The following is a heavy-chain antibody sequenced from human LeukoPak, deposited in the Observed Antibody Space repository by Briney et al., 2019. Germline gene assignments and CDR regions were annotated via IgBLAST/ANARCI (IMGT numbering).Heavy chain of an antibody. J-gene: IGHJ3*02. Sequence: LPGGSLRLSCAASGFTVSSNYMSWVRQAPGKGLEWVSVIYSGGSTYYADSVKGRFTISRDNSKNTLYLQMNSLRAEDTAVYYCARDLGELRDAFDIWGQGTMVTVSS. CDR3: ARDLGELRDAFDI. CDR1: GFTVSSNY. CDR2: IYSGGST. V-gene: IGHV3-53*01. D-gene: IGHD1-26*01.